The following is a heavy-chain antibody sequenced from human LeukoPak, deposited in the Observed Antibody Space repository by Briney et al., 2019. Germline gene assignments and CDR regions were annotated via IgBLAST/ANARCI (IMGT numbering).Heavy chain of an antibody. Sequence: HPGLSLRLSCAASGFTVSSTYMSWVRQAPGQGLEGVSLIYNSGTTFYADFVQGRFTISRDNSKNTLYLQMNSLRAEDTAIYYCARDSSSFPNYFDFWGQGTLVTVSS. J-gene: IGHJ4*02. CDR2: IYNSGTT. CDR3: ARDSSSFPNYFDF. D-gene: IGHD3-10*01. CDR1: GFTVSSTY. V-gene: IGHV3-53*01.